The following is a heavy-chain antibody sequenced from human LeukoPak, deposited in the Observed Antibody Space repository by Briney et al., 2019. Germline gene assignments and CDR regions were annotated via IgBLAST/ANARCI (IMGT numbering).Heavy chain of an antibody. CDR2: IYYSGST. J-gene: IGHJ4*02. CDR1: GGSISSGGYY. D-gene: IGHD1-26*01. CDR3: ASAYSGSRGDNFDY. V-gene: IGHV4-31*03. Sequence: SETLSLTCTVSGGSISSGGYYWSRIRQHPGKGLEWIGYIYYSGSTYYNPSLKSRVTISVDTSKNQFSLKLSSVTAADTAVYYCASAYSGSRGDNFDYWGQGTLVTVSS.